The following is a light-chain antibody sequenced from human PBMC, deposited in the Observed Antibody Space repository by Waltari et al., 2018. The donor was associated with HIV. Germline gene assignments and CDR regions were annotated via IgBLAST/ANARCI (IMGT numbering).Light chain of an antibody. V-gene: IGLV2-23*02. J-gene: IGLJ1*01. CDR2: EVT. Sequence: QSALTQPASVSGSPGQSITISCSGTSSDVGTYNLVSWYQQLPGKAPKLIIYEVTKRPSGVSNLFSGSKSANTASLTISGLQTEDEADYYCCSYAGDSSFVFGSGTKVTVL. CDR3: CSYAGDSSFV. CDR1: SSDVGTYNL.